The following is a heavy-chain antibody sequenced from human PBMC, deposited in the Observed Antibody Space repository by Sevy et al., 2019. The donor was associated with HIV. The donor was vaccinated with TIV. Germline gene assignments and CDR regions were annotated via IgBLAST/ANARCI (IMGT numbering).Heavy chain of an antibody. CDR3: ARHISVNHLGNIVVVPAAIGRYYYYYYYMDV. D-gene: IGHD2-2*01. Sequence: GESLKISCKGSGYSFTSYWIGWVRQMPGKGLEWMGIIYPGDSDTRYSPSFQGQVTISADKSISTAYLKWSSLKASETAXYYCARHISVNHLGNIVVVPAAIGRYYYYYYYMDVWGKGTTVTVSS. CDR1: GYSFTSYW. V-gene: IGHV5-51*01. J-gene: IGHJ6*03. CDR2: IYPGDSDT.